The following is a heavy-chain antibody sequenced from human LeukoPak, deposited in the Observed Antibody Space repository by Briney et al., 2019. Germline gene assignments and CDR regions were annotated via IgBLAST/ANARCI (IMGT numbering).Heavy chain of an antibody. J-gene: IGHJ5*02. Sequence: ASVKVSCKASGYTFTSFDLNWVRQATGQGLEWMGWMNYNSGNTGYAQKFQGRVIMTRNISISTAYMELSSLRSEDSAVYYCARVKYNWNDIFENWFDPWGQGTLVTVSS. V-gene: IGHV1-8*01. D-gene: IGHD1-1*01. CDR2: MNYNSGNT. CDR1: GYTFTSFD. CDR3: ARVKYNWNDIFENWFDP.